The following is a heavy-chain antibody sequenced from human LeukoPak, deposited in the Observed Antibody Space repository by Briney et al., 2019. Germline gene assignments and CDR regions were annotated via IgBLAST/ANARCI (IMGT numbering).Heavy chain of an antibody. V-gene: IGHV3-33*01. CDR1: GFTFSSYG. J-gene: IGHJ4*02. CDR2: IWYDGSNK. D-gene: IGHD2-2*01. CDR3: ARVSCSSTSCYPAFDY. Sequence: GGSLRLSCAASGFTFSSYGMHWVRQAPGKGLEWVAAIWYDGSNKYYADSVKGRFTISRDNSKSTLYLQMNSLRAEDTAVYYCARVSCSSTSCYPAFDYWGQGTLVTVSS.